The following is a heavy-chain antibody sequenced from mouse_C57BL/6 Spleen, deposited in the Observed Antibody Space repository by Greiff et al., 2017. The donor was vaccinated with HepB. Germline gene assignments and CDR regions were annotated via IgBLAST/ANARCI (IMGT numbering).Heavy chain of an antibody. CDR3: ARKGYGSSYGYFDV. D-gene: IGHD1-1*01. CDR2: IYPGSGNT. J-gene: IGHJ1*03. CDR1: GYTFTDYY. Sequence: SGAELVRPGASVKLSCKASGYTFTDYYINWVKQRPGQGLEWIARIYPGSGNTYYNEKFKGKATLTAEKSSSTAYMQLSSLTSEDSAVYFCARKGYGSSYGYFDVWGTGTTVTVSS. V-gene: IGHV1-76*01.